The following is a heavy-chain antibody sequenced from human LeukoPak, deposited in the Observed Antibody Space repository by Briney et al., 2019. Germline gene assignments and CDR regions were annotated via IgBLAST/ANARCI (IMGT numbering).Heavy chain of an antibody. V-gene: IGHV4-39*01. D-gene: IGHD2-15*01. CDR2: IYYSGNT. Sequence: SETLSLTCTVSGGSISTSTYHWALLRQPPGKGLEWIGSIYYSGNTYYNSSLESRVTISVDTSDKHFSLELTSVTAADTAVYYCARPRSLAAPSSWFDPWRQGTLVIVSS. CDR1: GGSISTSTYH. CDR3: ARPRSLAAPSSWFDP. J-gene: IGHJ5*02.